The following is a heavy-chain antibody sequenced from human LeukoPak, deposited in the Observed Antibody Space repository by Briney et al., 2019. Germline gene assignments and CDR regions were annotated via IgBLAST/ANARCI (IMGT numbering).Heavy chain of an antibody. CDR3: ARSGRYSAFDF. V-gene: IGHV3-72*01. Sequence: GGSLRLSCAASGFTFSDHYMDWVRQAPGEGLEWVARSRSKGRSYSTEYAASVKGRFTISRDESKNTLLLQMNSLKTEDTAVYYCARSGRYSAFDFWGQGTMVTVSP. J-gene: IGHJ3*01. CDR1: GFTFSDHY. D-gene: IGHD1-26*01. CDR2: SRSKGRSYST.